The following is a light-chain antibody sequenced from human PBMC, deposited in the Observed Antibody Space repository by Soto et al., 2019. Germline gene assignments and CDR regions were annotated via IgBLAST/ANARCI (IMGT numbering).Light chain of an antibody. Sequence: IVMTQSPATLSVSPGEGVTLSCRASQNVGTNLAWYQQRPGQAPRLLIYGASTRATGVPASFSGSGSGTEFTLTIKSLQSEDFAVYFCQQYNNWGLAFGGGTKVES. CDR2: GAS. V-gene: IGKV3D-15*01. CDR3: QQYNNWGLA. J-gene: IGKJ4*01. CDR1: QNVGTN.